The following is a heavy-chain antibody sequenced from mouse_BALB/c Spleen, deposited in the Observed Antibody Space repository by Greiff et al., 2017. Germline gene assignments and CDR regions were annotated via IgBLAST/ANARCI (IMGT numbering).Heavy chain of an antibody. CDR1: GFTFSSFG. D-gene: IGHD2-1*01. Sequence: EVQLVESGGGLVQPGGSRKLSCAASGFTFSSFGMHWVRQAPEKGLEWVAYISSGSSTIYYADTVKGRFTISRDNPKNTLFLQMTSLRSEDTAMYYCARSRNYGFAYWGQGTLVTVSA. J-gene: IGHJ3*01. V-gene: IGHV5-17*02. CDR2: ISSGSSTI. CDR3: ARSRNYGFAY.